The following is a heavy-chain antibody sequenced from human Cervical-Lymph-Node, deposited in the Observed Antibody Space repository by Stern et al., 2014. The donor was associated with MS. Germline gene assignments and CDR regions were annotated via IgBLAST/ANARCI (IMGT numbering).Heavy chain of an antibody. J-gene: IGHJ4*02. CDR3: AKEGANDCFDY. V-gene: IGHV1-3*01. CDR1: GYTFTSYA. CDR2: INAGTDNT. Sequence: VQLLESGAEVSKPCASVKVSCKASGYTFTSYAMNWVRQAPGQMLEWMGAINAGTDNTKYSQKFQARVTLTRDTSASTAYMELSSLRSEDTAVYYCAKEGANDCFDYWGQGTLVTVSS.